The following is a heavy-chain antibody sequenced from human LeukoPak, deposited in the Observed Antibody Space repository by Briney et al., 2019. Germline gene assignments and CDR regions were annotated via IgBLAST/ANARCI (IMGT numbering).Heavy chain of an antibody. CDR1: GFTFSSYA. V-gene: IGHV3-23*01. D-gene: IGHD1-26*01. CDR2: ISGSGGST. CDR3: AKDRRRSGSYFLSSGYNDY. J-gene: IGHJ4*02. Sequence: PGGSLRLSCAASGFTFSSYAMSWVRQAPGKGLEWVSAISGSGGSTYYADSVKGRFTISRDNSKNTLYLQMNSLRAEDTAVYYCAKDRRRSGSYFLSSGYNDYWGQGTLVTVSS.